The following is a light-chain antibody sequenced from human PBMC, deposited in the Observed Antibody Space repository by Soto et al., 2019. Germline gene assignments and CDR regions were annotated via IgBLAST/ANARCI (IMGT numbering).Light chain of an antibody. J-gene: IGKJ1*01. V-gene: IGKV1-5*03. CDR2: KAS. CDR1: ESISSW. Sequence: DIPMTQSPSTLSASVGDRVTISFRASESISSWLDWYQQKPGKAPKLMIYKASNIDSGVPSRVSGSVSETEFTLTSSSLQPDDFATYYCQQYKRYSLTFGEGTKVEIQ. CDR3: QQYKRYSLT.